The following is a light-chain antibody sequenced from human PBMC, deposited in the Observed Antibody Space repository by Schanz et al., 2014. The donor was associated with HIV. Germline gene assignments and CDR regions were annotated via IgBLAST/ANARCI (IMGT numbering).Light chain of an antibody. CDR3: QQYDSYPYT. J-gene: IGKJ2*01. V-gene: IGKV1-8*01. Sequence: AIRITQSPSSLSASTGDRVTLTCRTTQGIGTYLAWYQQKPGSAPKLLIYAASTLQSGVPSRFSGSGSGADFTLTISCLQSEDFATYYCQQYDSYPYTFGQGTKLEIK. CDR1: QGIGTY. CDR2: AAS.